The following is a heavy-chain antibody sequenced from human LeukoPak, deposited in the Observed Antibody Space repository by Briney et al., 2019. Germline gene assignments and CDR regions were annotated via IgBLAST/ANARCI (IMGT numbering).Heavy chain of an antibody. D-gene: IGHD2-2*02. CDR3: ASPYCSSTSCDKTVDY. CDR1: GFTFSSYA. CDR2: ISYDGSNK. J-gene: IGHJ4*02. Sequence: GGSLRLSCAASGFTFSSYAMHWVRQAPGKGLEWVAVISYDGSNKYYADSVKGRFTISRDNSKNTLYLQMNSLRAEDTAVYYCASPYCSSTSCDKTVDYWGQGTLVTVSS. V-gene: IGHV3-30-3*01.